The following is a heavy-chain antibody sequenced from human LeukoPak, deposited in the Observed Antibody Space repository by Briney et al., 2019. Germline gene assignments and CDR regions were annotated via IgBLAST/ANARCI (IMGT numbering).Heavy chain of an antibody. V-gene: IGHV4-38-2*02. D-gene: IGHD4-17*01. CDR3: ARDRVGYGDQFDY. Sequence: PSETLSLTCTVSGYSISSGYYWGWIRQPPGKGLEWIGSIYHSGSTYYNPSLKSRVTISVDTSKNQFSLKLSSVTGADTAVYYCARDRVGYGDQFDYWGQGTLVTVSS. CDR1: GYSISSGYY. J-gene: IGHJ4*02. CDR2: IYHSGST.